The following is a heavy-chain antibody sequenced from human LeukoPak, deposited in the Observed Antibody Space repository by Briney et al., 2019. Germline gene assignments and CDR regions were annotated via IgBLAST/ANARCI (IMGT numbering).Heavy chain of an antibody. CDR3: ARQFCSGGSCYSGFDY. Sequence: KPGESLKISCKGSGYSFTSYWIGWVRQMPGKGLERMGIIYPGDSDTRYSPSFQGQVTISADKSISTAYLQWSSLKASDTAMYYCARQFCSGGSCYSGFDYWGQGTLVTVSS. CDR1: GYSFTSYW. D-gene: IGHD2-15*01. V-gene: IGHV5-51*01. CDR2: IYPGDSDT. J-gene: IGHJ4*02.